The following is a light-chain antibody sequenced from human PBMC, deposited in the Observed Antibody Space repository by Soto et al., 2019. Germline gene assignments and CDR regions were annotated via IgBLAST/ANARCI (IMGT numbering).Light chain of an antibody. CDR3: QQYYTDPLT. J-gene: IGKJ4*01. CDR2: WAS. CDR1: QSVLSSSNNKNY. V-gene: IGKV4-1*01. Sequence: IVMAQSPDSLAVSLGGRATINCKSSQSVLSSSNNKNYLAWFQQKPGQPPKMLIYWASTRESGVPDRFSGSGSGTDFTLTISSLQAEDVAVYFCQQYYTDPLTFGGGTKVEIK.